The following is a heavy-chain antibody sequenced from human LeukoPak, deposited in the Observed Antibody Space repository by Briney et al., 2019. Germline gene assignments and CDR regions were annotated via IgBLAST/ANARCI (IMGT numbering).Heavy chain of an antibody. CDR2: ISSSGSTI. Sequence: GGSLRLSCAASGFTFSSYEMNWVRQAPGKGLEWVSYISSSGSTIYYADSVKGRFTISRDNAKNSLYLQMNSLRAEDTAVYYCARDNYGILTGPRAFDIWGQGTMVTVSS. CDR1: GFTFSSYE. J-gene: IGHJ3*02. CDR3: ARDNYGILTGPRAFDI. V-gene: IGHV3-48*03. D-gene: IGHD3-9*01.